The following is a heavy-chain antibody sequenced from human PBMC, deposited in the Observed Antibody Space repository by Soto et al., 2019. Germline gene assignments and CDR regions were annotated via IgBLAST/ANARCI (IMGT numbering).Heavy chain of an antibody. J-gene: IGHJ3*02. CDR1: GFTFSSYD. CDR3: ARAGTSGYYYALTPDAFDI. D-gene: IGHD3-22*01. Sequence: PEGSLRLSCAASGFTFSSYDMHWVRQATGKGLEWVSAIGTAGDTYYPGSVKGRFTISRENAKNSLYLQMNSLRAGDTAVYYCARAGTSGYYYALTPDAFDIWGQGTMVTVSS. CDR2: IGTAGDT. V-gene: IGHV3-13*04.